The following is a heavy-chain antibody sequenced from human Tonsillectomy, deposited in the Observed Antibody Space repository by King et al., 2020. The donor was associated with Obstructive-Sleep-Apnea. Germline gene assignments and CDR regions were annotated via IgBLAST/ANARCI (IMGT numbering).Heavy chain of an antibody. V-gene: IGHV4-30-4*07. D-gene: IGHD3-9*01. J-gene: IGHJ4*02. CDR2: IDYSVSS. CDR3: ARGDILTGYYRGIDS. CDR1: GGSISNGGYS. Sequence: QLQESGPGLVKPSQTLSLTCAVSGGSISNGGYSWSWVRQPPGKGLEWIGCIDYSVSSNYNPSLKSRVTISVDTSKNQFSLKLSSVTAADTAVYYCARGDILTGYYRGIDSWGQGTLVTVSS.